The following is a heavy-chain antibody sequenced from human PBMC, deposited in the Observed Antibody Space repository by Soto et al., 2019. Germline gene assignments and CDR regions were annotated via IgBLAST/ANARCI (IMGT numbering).Heavy chain of an antibody. CDR3: EKDWYHSGWSEYLDY. V-gene: IGHV3-23*01. J-gene: IGHJ4*02. Sequence: GGSLRLSCAASGFTFTNYAMSWVRQAPGKGLEWVSGISDSGGSTYYADSVKGRFTISRDNSKNTLYLQMNSLRAEDTAIYYGEKDWYHSGWSEYLDYCGQGPLVTVYS. D-gene: IGHD6-19*01. CDR2: ISDSGGST. CDR1: GFTFTNYA.